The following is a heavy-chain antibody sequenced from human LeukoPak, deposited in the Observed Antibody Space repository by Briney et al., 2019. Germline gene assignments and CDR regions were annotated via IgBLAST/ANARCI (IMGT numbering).Heavy chain of an antibody. CDR3: ARTRKYSSDDDC. V-gene: IGHV4-39*01. D-gene: IGHD6-19*01. Sequence: SETLSLTCTVSGGSISSSSYYWGWIRQPPGKGLEWIGSIYYSGSTYYNPSLKSRVTISVDTSKNQFSLKLSSVTAADTAVYYCARTRKYSSDDDCWGQGTLVTVSS. CDR1: GGSISSSSYY. J-gene: IGHJ4*02. CDR2: IYYSGST.